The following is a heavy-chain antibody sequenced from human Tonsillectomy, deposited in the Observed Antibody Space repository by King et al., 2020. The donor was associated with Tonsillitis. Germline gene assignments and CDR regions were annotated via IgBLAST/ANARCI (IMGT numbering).Heavy chain of an antibody. J-gene: IGHJ6*03. Sequence: VQLVESGGGLLQPGRSLRLSCTASGFTFGDYAMSWVRQAPGKGLEWVGFIRSKAYGGTTEYAASVKGRFTVSRDDSKNIAYLQMNSLKTEDTAVYYCTTPRDYHYYYMDVWGKGTTVTVSS. CDR3: TTPRDYHYYYMDV. CDR2: IRSKAYGGTT. CDR1: GFTFGDYA. V-gene: IGHV3-49*04.